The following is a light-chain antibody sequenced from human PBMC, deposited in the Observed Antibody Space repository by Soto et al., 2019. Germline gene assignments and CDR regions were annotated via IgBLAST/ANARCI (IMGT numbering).Light chain of an antibody. CDR2: GAS. Sequence: EIVLTQSPGTLSLSPGERATLSCRASQSVSSSFLAWYQHKPGQAPRLLIYGASSRATGIPDRFSGSGSGTDFTLTISSLEPEDFAVYYCQQYNSSPWTFGQGTKVEIK. J-gene: IGKJ1*01. CDR3: QQYNSSPWT. V-gene: IGKV3-20*01. CDR1: QSVSSSF.